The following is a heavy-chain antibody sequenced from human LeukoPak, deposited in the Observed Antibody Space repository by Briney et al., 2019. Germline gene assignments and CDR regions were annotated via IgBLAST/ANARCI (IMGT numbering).Heavy chain of an antibody. V-gene: IGHV3-11*06. CDR3: ARGDSLTTAVDY. D-gene: IGHD4/OR15-4a*01. CDR1: GFTSSDYY. Sequence: GGSLRLSCAASGFTSSDYYMSWIRQAPGKGLEWVSYISSSSSYTNYADSVKGRFTISRDNAKNSLYLQMNSLRAEDTAVHYCARGDSLTTAVDYWGQGTLVTVSS. CDR2: ISSSSSYT. J-gene: IGHJ4*02.